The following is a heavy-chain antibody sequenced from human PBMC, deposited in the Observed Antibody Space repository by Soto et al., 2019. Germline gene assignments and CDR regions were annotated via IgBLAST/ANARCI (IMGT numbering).Heavy chain of an antibody. V-gene: IGHV3-23*01. CDR1: GFTFSTYV. CDR2: VSASGLNT. D-gene: IGHD5-18*01. CDR3: VKDRSRMTSGYFIDF. J-gene: IGHJ4*02. Sequence: EVQLLESGGRLVQPGGSLTLSCAASGFTFSTYVMAWVRKAPGKGMEWVSGVSASGLNTDYAGPVKGRFYISRDNSKNTVSLHMNRLRAEDTALYYCVKDRSRMTSGYFIDFWGQGTPVTVSS.